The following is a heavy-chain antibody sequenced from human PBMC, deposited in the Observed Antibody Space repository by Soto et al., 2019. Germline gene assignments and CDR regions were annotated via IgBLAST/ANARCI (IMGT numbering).Heavy chain of an antibody. Sequence: PSETLSLTCTVSCDSISSGGYYWSWIRQHPGKGLEWIGYIYYSGSTYYNPSLKSRVTISVDTSKNQFSLKLSSVTAADTAVYYCAGIYSGSPGGTLRYWGQGTLITVSS. D-gene: IGHD1-26*01. CDR3: AGIYSGSPGGTLRY. CDR2: IYYSGST. CDR1: CDSISSGGYY. V-gene: IGHV4-31*03. J-gene: IGHJ4*02.